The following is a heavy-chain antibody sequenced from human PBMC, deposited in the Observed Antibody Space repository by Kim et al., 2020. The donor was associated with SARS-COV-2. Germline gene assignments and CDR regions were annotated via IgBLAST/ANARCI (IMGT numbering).Heavy chain of an antibody. CDR1: GGSISSSSYY. D-gene: IGHD5-18*01. CDR2: IYYSGST. V-gene: IGHV4-39*07. Sequence: SETLSLTCTVSGGSISSSSYYWGWIRQPPGKGLEWIGSIYYSGSTYYNPSLKSRVTISVDTSKNQFSLKLSSVTAADTAVYYCARDVWIQLWLTPGGEDYWGQGTLVTVSS. J-gene: IGHJ4*02. CDR3: ARDVWIQLWLTPGGEDY.